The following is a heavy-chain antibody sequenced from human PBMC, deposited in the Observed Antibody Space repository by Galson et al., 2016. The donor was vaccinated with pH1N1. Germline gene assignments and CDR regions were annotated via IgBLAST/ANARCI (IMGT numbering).Heavy chain of an antibody. CDR3: ARLDYGDYSGYFEY. V-gene: IGHV2-70*01. Sequence: PALVKPTQTLTLTCTFSGFSLSTSGMCVSWIRQPPGKALEWLALIDWDDDKYYSTSLKTRLTISKDTSKNQVVLTMTNMDPVDTATYYCARLDYGDYSGYFEYWGQGTLVTVSS. D-gene: IGHD4-17*01. J-gene: IGHJ4*02. CDR2: IDWDDDK. CDR1: GFSLSTSGMC.